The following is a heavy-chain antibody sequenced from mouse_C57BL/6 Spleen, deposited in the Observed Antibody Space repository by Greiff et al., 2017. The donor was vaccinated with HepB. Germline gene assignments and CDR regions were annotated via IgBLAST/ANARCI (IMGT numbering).Heavy chain of an antibody. CDR3: ARYGYEDYAMDY. D-gene: IGHD2-2*01. J-gene: IGHJ4*01. CDR2: IYPGDGDT. Sequence: QVQLKESGAELVKPGASVKISCKASGYAFSSYWMNWVKQRPGKGLEWIGQIYPGDGDTNYNGKFKGKATLTADKSSSTAYMQLSSLTSEDSAVYFCARYGYEDYAMDYWGQGTSVTVSS. V-gene: IGHV1-80*01. CDR1: GYAFSSYW.